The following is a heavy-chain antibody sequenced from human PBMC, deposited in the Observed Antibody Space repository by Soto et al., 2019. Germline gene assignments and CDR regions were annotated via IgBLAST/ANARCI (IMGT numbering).Heavy chain of an antibody. CDR1: GGTFSSYA. V-gene: IGHV1-69*13. CDR3: ARDLGSGSYTAFDI. D-gene: IGHD3-10*01. J-gene: IGHJ3*02. Sequence: SVKVSCKASGGTFSSYAISWVRQAPGQGLEWMGGIIPIFGTANYAQKFQGRVTITADESTSTAYMELSSLRSEDTAVYYCARDLGSGSYTAFDIWGQGTMVTVSS. CDR2: IIPIFGTA.